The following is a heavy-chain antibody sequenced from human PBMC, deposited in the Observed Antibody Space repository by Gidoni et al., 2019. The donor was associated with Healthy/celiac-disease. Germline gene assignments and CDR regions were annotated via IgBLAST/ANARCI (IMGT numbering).Heavy chain of an antibody. J-gene: IGHJ5*02. CDR1: GGSISSGGYY. CDR2: IYYSGST. CDR3: ARGSTCHYYDSSGYCGRFDP. V-gene: IGHV4-31*03. D-gene: IGHD3-22*01. Sequence: QVQLQESGPGLVKPSQTLSLTCTVSGGSISSGGYYWSWIRQHPGKGLEWIGYIYYSGSTYYNPSLKSRVTISVDTSKNQFSLKLSSVTAADTAVYYCARGSTCHYYDSSGYCGRFDPWGQGTLVTVSS.